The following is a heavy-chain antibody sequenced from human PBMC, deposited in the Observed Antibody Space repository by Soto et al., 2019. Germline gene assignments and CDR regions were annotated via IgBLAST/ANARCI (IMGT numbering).Heavy chain of an antibody. CDR2: ISAYNGNT. CDR1: GYTFTSYG. CDR3: ARRGYYDDSSGYPPYYFDY. V-gene: IGHV1-18*01. Sequence: QVQLVQSGAEVKKPGASVKVSCKASGYTFTSYGISWVRQAPGQGLEWMGWISAYNGNTNYAQKLQGRVTMTTDTSTSTAYMELRSLRSDDTAVYYCARRGYYDDSSGYPPYYFDYWGQGTLVTVSS. D-gene: IGHD3-22*01. J-gene: IGHJ4*02.